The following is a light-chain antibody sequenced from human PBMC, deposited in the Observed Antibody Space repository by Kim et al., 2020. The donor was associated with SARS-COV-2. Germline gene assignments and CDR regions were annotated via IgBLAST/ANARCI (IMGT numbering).Light chain of an antibody. Sequence: SVSPGERVPLSCKSRQNSGNALAWSQQKPGQPPRNLIYGASTRASGVPARFSGSGTGTEFTLTISNLQSEDVAVYFCQQYKDWPYTFGQGTKLEI. J-gene: IGKJ2*01. CDR1: QNSGNA. CDR2: GAS. V-gene: IGKV3-15*01. CDR3: QQYKDWPYT.